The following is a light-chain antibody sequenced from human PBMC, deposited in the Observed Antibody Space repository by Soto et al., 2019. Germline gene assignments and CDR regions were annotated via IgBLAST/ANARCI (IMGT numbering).Light chain of an antibody. CDR1: QSVSSN. Sequence: EIVMTQSPATLSVSPGERATVSCRASQSVSSNLAWYQQKPGQAPRLLIYGASTRATGIPARFSGSGSGTEFTLTISSLQSEDFAVYYCQQYNNWPPGATFGPGTKVD. V-gene: IGKV3-15*01. CDR3: QQYNNWPPGAT. J-gene: IGKJ3*01. CDR2: GAS.